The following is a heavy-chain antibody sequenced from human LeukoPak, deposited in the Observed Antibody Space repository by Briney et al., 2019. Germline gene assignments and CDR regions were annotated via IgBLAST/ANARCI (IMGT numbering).Heavy chain of an antibody. CDR2: INPNSGGT. J-gene: IGHJ4*02. CDR3: ARDHNYYGSGSYYNVDY. D-gene: IGHD3-10*01. V-gene: IGHV1-2*02. Sequence: ASVKVSCKASGYTFTDYYMHWVRQAPGQGLEWMGWINPNSGGTNYAQKFQGRVTMTRDTPISTAYMELSRLRSDDTAVYYCARDHNYYGSGSYYNVDYWGQGTLVTVSS. CDR1: GYTFTDYY.